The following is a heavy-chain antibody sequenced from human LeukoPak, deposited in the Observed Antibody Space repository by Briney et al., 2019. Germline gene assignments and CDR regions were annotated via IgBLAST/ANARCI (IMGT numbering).Heavy chain of an antibody. Sequence: GSLRLSCAASGFTFSSYGIPGVRQAPGKGLEWGAIITYDGRTKYYGESVRGRFTISRDNSKNTVYLQMNSLRTDDTAVYYCARDRDFGVVTPWCDYWGQGILVTVSS. CDR1: GFTFSSYG. CDR2: ITYDGRTK. V-gene: IGHV3-30*03. CDR3: ARDRDFGVVTPWCDY. D-gene: IGHD3-3*01. J-gene: IGHJ4*02.